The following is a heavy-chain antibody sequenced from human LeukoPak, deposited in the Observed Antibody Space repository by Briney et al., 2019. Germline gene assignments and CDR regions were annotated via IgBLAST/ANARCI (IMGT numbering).Heavy chain of an antibody. Sequence: PGGSLRLSCAASGFTFSDYYMSWIRQAPGKGLEWVPYISSSSSYTNYADSVKGRFTISRDNAKNSLYLQMNSLRAEDTAVYYCARRHSSSWYFDYWGQGTLVTVSS. J-gene: IGHJ4*02. CDR1: GFTFSDYY. CDR2: ISSSSSYT. CDR3: ARRHSSSWYFDY. D-gene: IGHD6-13*01. V-gene: IGHV3-11*06.